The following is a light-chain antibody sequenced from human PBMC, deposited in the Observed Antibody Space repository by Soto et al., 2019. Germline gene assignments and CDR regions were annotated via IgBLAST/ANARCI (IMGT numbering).Light chain of an antibody. CDR2: GAS. CDR1: QSVSSSY. V-gene: IGKV3-20*01. Sequence: EIVLTQSPGTLSLSPGERATLSCSASQSVSSSYLAWYQQKPGQAPRLLIYGASSRATGIPDRFSGSGSGTGFTLTISRLEPEDFAVYYCQQYGSSPPSFTFGPGTKVDIK. CDR3: QQYGSSPPSFT. J-gene: IGKJ3*01.